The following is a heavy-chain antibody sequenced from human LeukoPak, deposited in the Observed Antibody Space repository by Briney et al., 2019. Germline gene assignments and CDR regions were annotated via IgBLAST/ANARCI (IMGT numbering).Heavy chain of an antibody. CDR2: IYHSGST. D-gene: IGHD3-3*01. CDR1: GGSISSSNW. CDR3: ARDLRTLHYDFWSGYRDAFDI. J-gene: IGHJ3*02. Sequence: SGTLSLTCAVSGGSISSSNWWSWVRQPPGKGLEWIGEIYHSGSTNYNPSLKSRVTISVDKSKNQFSLKLSSVTAADTAVYYCARDLRTLHYDFWSGYRDAFDIWGQGTMVTVSS. V-gene: IGHV4-4*02.